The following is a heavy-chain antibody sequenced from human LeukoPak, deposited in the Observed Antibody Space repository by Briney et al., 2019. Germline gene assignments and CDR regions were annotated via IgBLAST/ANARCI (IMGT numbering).Heavy chain of an antibody. CDR2: TKHDGSER. Sequence: GGSLRLSCAVSGFTFTSYWTTWVRQAPGKGLEWVANTKHDGSERYYVDSVKGRFTISRDNVKNSLFLQMDSLRAEDTAVYYCARGGLYGDYYFDYWGQGTLVTVTS. V-gene: IGHV3-7*04. J-gene: IGHJ4*02. CDR1: GFTFTSYW. CDR3: ARGGLYGDYYFDY. D-gene: IGHD2-8*01.